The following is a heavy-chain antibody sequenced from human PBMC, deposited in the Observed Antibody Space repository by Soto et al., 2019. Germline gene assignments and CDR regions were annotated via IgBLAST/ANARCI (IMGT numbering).Heavy chain of an antibody. CDR3: ARALLGYCSGGSCYLNDAFDI. V-gene: IGHV4-39*01. CDR1: GGSISSSSYY. Sequence: SETLSLTCTVSGGSISSSSYYWGWIRQPPGKGLEWIGSIYYSGSTYYNPSLKSRVTISVDTSKNQFSLKLSSVTAADTAVYYCARALLGYCSGGSCYLNDAFDIWGQGTMVTVSS. J-gene: IGHJ3*02. CDR2: IYYSGST. D-gene: IGHD2-15*01.